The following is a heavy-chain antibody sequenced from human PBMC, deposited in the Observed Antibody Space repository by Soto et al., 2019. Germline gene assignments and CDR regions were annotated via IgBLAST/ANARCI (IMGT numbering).Heavy chain of an antibody. Sequence: QVQLVQSGAEVKKPGSSVKVSCKASGGTFSSYAISWVRQAPGQGLEWMGGIIPIFGTANYAQKFQGRVTITADESTSTAYMELSSLRSEDTAVYYCARVRQERYFDWTTRRYGMDVWGQGTTVTVSS. CDR1: GGTFSSYA. V-gene: IGHV1-69*01. CDR2: IIPIFGTA. D-gene: IGHD3-9*01. CDR3: ARVRQERYFDWTTRRYGMDV. J-gene: IGHJ6*02.